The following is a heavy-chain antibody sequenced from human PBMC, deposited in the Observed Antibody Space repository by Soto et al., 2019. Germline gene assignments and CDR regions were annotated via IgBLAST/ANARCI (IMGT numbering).Heavy chain of an antibody. CDR3: ARGGRITIFGVVIIPEVYGMDV. CDR2: IYYSGGT. J-gene: IGHJ6*02. CDR1: GAALSSGGYF. Sequence: SETLSLTCTVSGAALSSGGYFYTWVRQPPGKGLEWLGYIYYSGGTNYNPSLKSRVTISLDKSKSQFSLRLISVTAADTAVYYCARGGRITIFGVVIIPEVYGMDVWGQGTTVTVSS. V-gene: IGHV4-61*08. D-gene: IGHD3-3*01.